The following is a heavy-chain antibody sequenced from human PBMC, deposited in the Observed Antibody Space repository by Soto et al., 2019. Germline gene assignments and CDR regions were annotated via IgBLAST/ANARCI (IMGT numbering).Heavy chain of an antibody. CDR3: TKDSGWTSAG. CDR1: GFTFRNYG. CDR2: ISGGAT. Sequence: EVQLLESGGGLVQPGGSRRLSCAASGFTFRNYGMSWVRQAPGKGLEWVSGISGGATYYADSVKGRFVISRDDSKNTLYLEMDSLRVEDTDVYYCTKDSGWTSAGWGQGTLVTVSS. J-gene: IGHJ4*02. D-gene: IGHD3-10*01. V-gene: IGHV3-23*01.